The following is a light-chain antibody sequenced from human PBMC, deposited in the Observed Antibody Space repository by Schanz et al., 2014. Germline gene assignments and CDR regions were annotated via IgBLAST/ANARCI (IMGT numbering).Light chain of an antibody. CDR1: SSDVGGYNC. Sequence: QSALTQPASVSGSPGQSITISCTGTSSDVGGYNCVSWYQQHPGKAPRLMIYDVSNRPSGVSNRFSGSKSGNTASLTISGLQAEDEGDYYCSSYTSSTWVFGGGTKLTVL. CDR2: DVS. J-gene: IGLJ3*02. V-gene: IGLV2-14*03. CDR3: SSYTSSTWV.